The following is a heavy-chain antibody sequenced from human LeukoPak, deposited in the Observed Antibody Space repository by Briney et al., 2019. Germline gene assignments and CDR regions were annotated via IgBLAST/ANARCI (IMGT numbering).Heavy chain of an antibody. J-gene: IGHJ4*02. Sequence: PGGSLRLSCAASGFTFTSQWMSWVRQAPGKGLEWVANINQDGGEKYFLDSVKGRFTISRDNAMNSLYLQMNSLRAEDTAVYYCARERLGVPFDYWGQGTLVTVSS. CDR2: INQDGGEK. D-gene: IGHD3-10*01. CDR3: ARERLGVPFDY. V-gene: IGHV3-7*01. CDR1: GFTFTSQW.